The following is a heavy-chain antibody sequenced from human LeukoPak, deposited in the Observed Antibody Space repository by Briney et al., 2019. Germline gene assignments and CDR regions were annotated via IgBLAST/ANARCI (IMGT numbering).Heavy chain of an antibody. CDR3: ARGGSGWYEGDY. CDR2: ISTSSSYI. D-gene: IGHD6-19*01. Sequence: PGRSLRLSCAASGFTFSSYSMHWVRQAPGKGLEWVSFISTSSSYIYYVDSVKGRFTISRDNAKNSLYLQMNSLRAEDTAVYYCARGGSGWYEGDYWGQGTLVTVSS. CDR1: GFTFSSYS. J-gene: IGHJ4*02. V-gene: IGHV3-21*01.